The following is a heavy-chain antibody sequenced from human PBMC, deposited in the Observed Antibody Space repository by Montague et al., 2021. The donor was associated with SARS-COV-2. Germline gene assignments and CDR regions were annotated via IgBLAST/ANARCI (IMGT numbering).Heavy chain of an antibody. Sequence: SETLSLTCAVYGGSFSAHSWSWIRQPPGKGLEWIGEINHRGSITYISSLKSRVTMSVDTSKNQFSLKVSSVTAADTAIYYCARGALAGINYVVWCFCYTCPLDYWGQGTQVTVSS. V-gene: IGHV4-34*01. CDR3: ARGALAGINYVVWCFCYTCPLDY. D-gene: IGHD2-15*01. J-gene: IGHJ4*02. CDR1: GGSFSAHS. CDR2: INHRGSI.